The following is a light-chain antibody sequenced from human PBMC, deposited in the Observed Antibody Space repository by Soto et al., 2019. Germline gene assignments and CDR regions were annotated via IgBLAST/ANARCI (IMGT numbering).Light chain of an antibody. CDR1: QTISSW. Sequence: DIQMTQSPSTLSGSVGDRVTITCRASQTISSWLDWYQQKPGKAPKLLIYKASTLKSGVPSRFSGSGSGTEFTLTISSLQPDDFAIYYCQHYNSYSEAFGQGTKVELK. J-gene: IGKJ1*01. V-gene: IGKV1-5*03. CDR2: KAS. CDR3: QHYNSYSEA.